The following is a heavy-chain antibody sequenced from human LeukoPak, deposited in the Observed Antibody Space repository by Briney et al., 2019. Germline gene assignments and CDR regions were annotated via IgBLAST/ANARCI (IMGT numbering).Heavy chain of an antibody. J-gene: IGHJ3*02. CDR3: ARDYYDSSGRRYDAFDI. CDR2: ISSGSSYI. D-gene: IGHD3-22*01. Sequence: GGSLRLSCAASGFTFSTYIMNWVRQAPGKGLEWVSSISSGSSYIYYADSVKGRFTISRDNAKNSQYLQMNSLRAEDTAVYYCARDYYDSSGRRYDAFDIWGHGTMVTVSS. CDR1: GFTFSTYI. V-gene: IGHV3-21*01.